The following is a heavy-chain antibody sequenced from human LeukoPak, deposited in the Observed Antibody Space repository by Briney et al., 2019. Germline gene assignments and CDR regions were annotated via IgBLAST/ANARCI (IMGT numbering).Heavy chain of an antibody. CDR2: ITGSGGNT. V-gene: IGHV3-23*01. J-gene: IGHJ4*02. CDR1: GFTFSNYA. D-gene: IGHD3-9*01. CDR3: AKWGDYDVLTGYYVSDY. Sequence: GGSLRVSCAASGFTFSNYAMSGVRQAPGKGLEWVSAITGSGGNTYYADSVKGRFTISRDNSKNTVFLQMNSLRAEDTAVYYCAKWGDYDVLTGYYVSDYWGQGTLVTVSS.